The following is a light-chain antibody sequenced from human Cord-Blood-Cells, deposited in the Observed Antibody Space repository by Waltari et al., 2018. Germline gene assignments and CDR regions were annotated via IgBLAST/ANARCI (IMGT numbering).Light chain of an antibody. V-gene: IGLV1-40*01. CDR1: SSNIGAGYD. J-gene: IGLJ3*02. CDR3: QSYDSSLSGWV. CDR2: GNS. Sequence: QSVLTQPPSVSGAPGQRATIPCTGSSSNIGAGYDVHWYQQLPGTAPKLLIYGNSKRPSGVPDRFSGSKSGTSASLAITGLQAEDEADYYCQSYDSSLSGWVFGGGTKLTVL.